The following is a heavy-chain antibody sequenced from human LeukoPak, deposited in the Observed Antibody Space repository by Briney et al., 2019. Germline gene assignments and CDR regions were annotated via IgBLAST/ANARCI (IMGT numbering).Heavy chain of an antibody. Sequence: PSETLSLTCTVSGGSISSSTYYWGWIRQPPGKGLEWIGSIYYSGTTYYNPSLKSRVTISVDTSKNQFSLKLSSVTAADTAVYYCARRYCSSTSCYAYYYYYYYMDVWGKGTTVTVSS. CDR1: GGSISSSTYY. CDR2: IYYSGTT. D-gene: IGHD2-2*01. CDR3: ARRYCSSTSCYAYYYYYYYMDV. V-gene: IGHV4-39*07. J-gene: IGHJ6*03.